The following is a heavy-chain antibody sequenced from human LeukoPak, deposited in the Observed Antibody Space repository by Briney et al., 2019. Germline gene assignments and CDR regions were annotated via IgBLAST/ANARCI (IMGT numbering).Heavy chain of an antibody. CDR3: ARRYYYHSRGYYYSYLDY. J-gene: IGHJ4*02. CDR1: GASFGSHY. V-gene: IGHV4-59*11. D-gene: IGHD3-22*01. Sequence: SETLSLTCTVSGASFGSHYWTWVRQPPGEGLEWIGYVYYDGTTNYNASLKTRVTISIDTSNNQFSLNLRSVTAADTAIYYCARRYYYHSRGYYYSYLDYWGQGALVNVSS. CDR2: VYYDGTT.